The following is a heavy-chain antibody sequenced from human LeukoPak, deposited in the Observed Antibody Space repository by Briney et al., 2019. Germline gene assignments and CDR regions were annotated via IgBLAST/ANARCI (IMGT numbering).Heavy chain of an antibody. CDR3: ASHDAVATAEVAY. V-gene: IGHV5-51*01. D-gene: IGHD5-12*01. J-gene: IGHJ4*02. CDR2: IYPGDSYP. CDR1: GSSFTSYW. Sequence: GEPLQISCKGSGSSFTSYWIGWVRQMPGKGLEGRGIIYPGDSYPRYSPSFQGQVTISADKSISTAYLQWSSLKASDTAMYYCASHDAVATAEVAYWGQGTLVTVSS.